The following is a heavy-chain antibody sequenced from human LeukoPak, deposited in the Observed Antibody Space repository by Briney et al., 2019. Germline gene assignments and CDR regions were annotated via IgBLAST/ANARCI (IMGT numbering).Heavy chain of an antibody. CDR3: ARDPSTGSGANWFDP. Sequence: GGSLRLSCAASGFTFSSYVISWVRQAPGQGLEWMGGIIPIFGTANYAQKFQGRVTITTDESTSTAYMELSSLRSEDTAVYYCARDPSTGSGANWFDPWGQGTLVTVSS. V-gene: IGHV1-69*05. CDR1: GFTFSSYV. J-gene: IGHJ5*02. D-gene: IGHD6-19*01. CDR2: IIPIFGTA.